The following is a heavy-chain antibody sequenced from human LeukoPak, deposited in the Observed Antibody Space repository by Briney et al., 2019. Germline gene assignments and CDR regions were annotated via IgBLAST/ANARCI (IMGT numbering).Heavy chain of an antibody. D-gene: IGHD3-10*01. CDR2: ISYEGGTQ. CDR3: AKEGTPQVSTWYDL. J-gene: IGHJ5*02. V-gene: IGHV3-30*18. CDR1: GVTLSPYG. Sequence: GSLRLSCAASGVTLSPYGMHWVRQAPGKGLEWVAVISYEGGTQHYADSVKGRFIISRDNPRNTLCLQMNILRTEDTAVYYCAKEGTPQVSTWYDLWGQGTQVIVSS.